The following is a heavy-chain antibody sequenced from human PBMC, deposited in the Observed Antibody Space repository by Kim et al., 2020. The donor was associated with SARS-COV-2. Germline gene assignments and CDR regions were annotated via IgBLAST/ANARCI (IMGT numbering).Heavy chain of an antibody. CDR3: ATAALYMVRGIPRPDY. V-gene: IGHV1-69*01. D-gene: IGHD3-10*01. J-gene: IGHJ4*02. Sequence: KFQGRVTITADESTSTAYMELSSLRSEDTAVYYCATAALYMVRGIPRPDYWGQGTLVTVSS.